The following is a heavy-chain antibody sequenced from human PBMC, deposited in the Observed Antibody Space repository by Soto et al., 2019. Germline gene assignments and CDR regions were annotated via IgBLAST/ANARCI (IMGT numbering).Heavy chain of an antibody. CDR2: ISGSGGST. Sequence: GGSLRLSCAASGFTFSSYAMSWVRQAPGKGLEWVSAISGSGGSTYYADSVKGRFTISRDNSKNTLYLQMNSLRAEDTAVYYCAKEGYCSGGSCYFRRLEYYFDYWGQGTLVTVSS. CDR3: AKEGYCSGGSCYFRRLEYYFDY. J-gene: IGHJ4*02. V-gene: IGHV3-23*01. CDR1: GFTFSSYA. D-gene: IGHD2-15*01.